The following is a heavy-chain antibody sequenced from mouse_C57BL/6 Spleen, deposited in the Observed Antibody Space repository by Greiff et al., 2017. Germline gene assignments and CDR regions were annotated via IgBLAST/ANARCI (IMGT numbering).Heavy chain of an antibody. J-gene: IGHJ4*01. CDR3: ARGLAMDD. V-gene: IGHV1-72*01. CDR2: IAPNSGGT. CDR1: GYTFPRYW. D-gene: IGHD3-3*01. Sequence: VQLQQPGAELVKPGASVKLSCQASGYTFPRYWLPWVQPRPGRGLAWIGRIAPNSGGTKSNEKFKSKATLTVDKPSSTAYMQRSSLTSEDSAVYDCARGLAMDDWGQGTSVTVSS.